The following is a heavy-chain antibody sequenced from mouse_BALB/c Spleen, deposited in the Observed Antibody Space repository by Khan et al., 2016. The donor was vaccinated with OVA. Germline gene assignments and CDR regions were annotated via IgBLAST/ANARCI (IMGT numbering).Heavy chain of an antibody. CDR2: INPSTGYT. Sequence: VQLQESGAELAKPGPSVTMSCKASGYTFINYWIFWIKQRPGRGLVWIGYINPSTGYTEYNQNFKDKTTFTADKSSSTAYMQLSSLTSEDSTVYYCARRGLRWDFDYWGQGTTLTVSS. D-gene: IGHD1-1*01. V-gene: IGHV1-7*01. J-gene: IGHJ2*01. CDR3: ARRGLRWDFDY. CDR1: GYTFINYW.